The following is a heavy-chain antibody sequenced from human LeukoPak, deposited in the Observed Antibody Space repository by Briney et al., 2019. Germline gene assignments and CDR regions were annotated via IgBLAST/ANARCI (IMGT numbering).Heavy chain of an antibody. V-gene: IGHV3-23*01. Sequence: GGSLRLSCAASRFTFSTYGMSWVRQAPGKGLEWVSGISGSGGSRSSTDYADSVKGRFTISRDNSKNTLYLQMNSLRAEDTAIYYCAKGPRALEHNTHRFDNWGQRTLVTVSS. J-gene: IGHJ4*02. D-gene: IGHD1/OR15-1a*01. CDR1: RFTFSTYG. CDR2: ISGSGGSRSST. CDR3: AKGPRALEHNTHRFDN.